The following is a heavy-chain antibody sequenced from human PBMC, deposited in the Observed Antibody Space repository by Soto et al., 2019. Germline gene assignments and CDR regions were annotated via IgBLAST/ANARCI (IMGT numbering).Heavy chain of an antibody. CDR2: ISSSSSYI. J-gene: IGHJ6*02. CDR3: ARGRIYYYYYGMDV. CDR1: GFTFSSYS. Sequence: GGSLRLSCAASGFTFSSYSMNWVRQAPGKGLEWVSSISSSSSYIYYADSVKGRFTISRDNAKNSLYLQMNSVRAEDTAVYYCARGRIYYYYYGMDVWGQGTTVTVSS. V-gene: IGHV3-21*01.